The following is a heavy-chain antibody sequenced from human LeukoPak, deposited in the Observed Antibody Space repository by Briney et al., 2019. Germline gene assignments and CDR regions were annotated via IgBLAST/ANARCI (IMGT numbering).Heavy chain of an antibody. D-gene: IGHD2-2*01. CDR2: IYTSGST. J-gene: IGHJ2*01. CDR1: GGSISSYY. CDR3: ATIVVVPAAISEHWSWYFDL. V-gene: IGHV4-4*07. Sequence: SETLSLTCTVSGGSISSYYWSWIRQPAGKGLEWLGRIYTSGSTNYNPSLKSRVTMSVDTSKNQFSLKLSSVTAADTAVYYCATIVVVPAAISEHWSWYFDLWGRGTLVTVSS.